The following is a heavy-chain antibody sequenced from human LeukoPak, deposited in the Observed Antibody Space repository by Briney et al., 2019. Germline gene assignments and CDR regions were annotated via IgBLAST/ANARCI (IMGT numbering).Heavy chain of an antibody. CDR1: GGSISTYH. V-gene: IGHV4-59*08. D-gene: IGHD2-2*02. Sequence: PSETLSLTCTVSGGSISTYHWSWIRQPPGKGLEWIGHVYHTGITDYSPSLKSRVTISIDTSKNQFSLKLSSVTAADTAVYYCARHREVVPAAIELEEGFDPWGQGTLVTVSS. CDR3: ARHREVVPAAIELEEGFDP. CDR2: VYHTGIT. J-gene: IGHJ5*02.